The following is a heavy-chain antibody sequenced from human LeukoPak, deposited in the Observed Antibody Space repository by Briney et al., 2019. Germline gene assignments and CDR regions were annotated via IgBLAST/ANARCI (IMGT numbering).Heavy chain of an antibody. CDR1: GGSIGSSSYY. D-gene: IGHD5-18*01. J-gene: IGHJ5*02. Sequence: PSETLSLTCTVSGGSIGSSSYYWGWIRQPPGKGLEWIGSIYYSGSTYYNPSLKSRVTISVDTSKNQFSLKLSSVTAADTAVYYCARPHGTAMVNWFDPWGRGTLVTVSS. CDR3: ARPHGTAMVNWFDP. CDR2: IYYSGST. V-gene: IGHV4-39*01.